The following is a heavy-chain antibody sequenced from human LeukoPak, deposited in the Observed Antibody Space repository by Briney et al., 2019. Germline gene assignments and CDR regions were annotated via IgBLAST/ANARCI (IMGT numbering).Heavy chain of an antibody. V-gene: IGHV1-18*01. Sequence: ASVKVSCKAFGYTFTSFGISWVRQAPGQGLEWMGWINNYNGNTNYAQNLQGRVTMTTDTSTSTAYVEVRSLRSDDTAVYYCARGSTARYYYDSSGYYRGAVDYWGQGTLVTVSS. CDR2: INNYNGNT. CDR1: GYTFTSFG. CDR3: ARGSTARYYYDSSGYYRGAVDY. D-gene: IGHD3-22*01. J-gene: IGHJ4*02.